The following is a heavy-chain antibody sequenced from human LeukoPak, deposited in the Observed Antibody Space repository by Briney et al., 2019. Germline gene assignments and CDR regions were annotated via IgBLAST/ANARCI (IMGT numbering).Heavy chain of an antibody. Sequence: SETLSLTCTVAGGSISSGDYYWSWIRQPPWKCLEWIGYINYSVITYYNPSLTSRVTMSVDTSKNQFSLKLSSVTAADTAVYYCARVATEQWFDPWGQGTLVTVSS. V-gene: IGHV4-30-4*08. CDR3: ARVATEQWFDP. CDR1: GGSISSGDYY. J-gene: IGHJ5*02. CDR2: INYSVIT. D-gene: IGHD1/OR15-1a*01.